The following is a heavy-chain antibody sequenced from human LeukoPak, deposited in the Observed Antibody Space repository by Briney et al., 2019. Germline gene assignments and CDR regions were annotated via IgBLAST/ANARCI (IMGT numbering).Heavy chain of an antibody. CDR3: ARQLYGSDY. D-gene: IGHD1-1*01. J-gene: IGHJ4*01. Sequence: SETLSLTCAASGSPFSNFYLSWIRQYPGKGLEWIGEINHRGSNNYNPSHKSRVTISVDTPKNQFSPKVNSVTAADTAVYYCARQLYGSDYWGHGTLVTASP. CDR2: INHRGSN. CDR1: GSPFSNFY. V-gene: IGHV4-34*01.